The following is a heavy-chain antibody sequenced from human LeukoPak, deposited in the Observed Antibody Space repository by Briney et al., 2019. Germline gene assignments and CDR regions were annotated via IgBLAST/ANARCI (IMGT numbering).Heavy chain of an antibody. CDR1: GYTFTGYY. D-gene: IGHD5-24*01. J-gene: IGHJ3*02. CDR3: ARVKMANPGRYDAFDI. V-gene: IGHV1-2*02. CDR2: INPNSGGT. Sequence: EASVKVSCKASGYTFTGYYMHWVRQAPGQGLEWMGWINPNSGGTNYAQKLQGRVTMTTDTSTSTAYMELRSLRSDDTAVYYCARVKMANPGRYDAFDIWGQGTMVTVSS.